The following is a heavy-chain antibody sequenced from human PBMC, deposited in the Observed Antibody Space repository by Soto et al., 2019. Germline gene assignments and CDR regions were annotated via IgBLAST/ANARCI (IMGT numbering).Heavy chain of an antibody. V-gene: IGHV4-59*08. CDR3: ARHSPYSSSSVMAFDI. CDR1: GGSISSYY. J-gene: IGHJ3*02. D-gene: IGHD6-6*01. Sequence: SETLSLTCTVSGGSISSYYWSWIRQPPGKGLEWIGYIYYSGSTNYNPSLKSRVTISVDTSKNQFSLKLSSVTAADTAVYYCARHSPYSSSSVMAFDIWGQGTMVTVSS. CDR2: IYYSGST.